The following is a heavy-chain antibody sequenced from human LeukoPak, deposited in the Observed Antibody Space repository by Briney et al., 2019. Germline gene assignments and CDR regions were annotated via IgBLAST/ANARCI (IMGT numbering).Heavy chain of an antibody. J-gene: IGHJ5*02. D-gene: IGHD1-7*01. V-gene: IGHV3-23*01. Sequence: PGGSLRLSCAASGFTFSNYAMAWVRQAPGKGLQWLSVIANGGGDIHYADSVKGRFTISRENSKNTLYLQMSSLRAEDTALYFCARYVGICATTGCPRWFDPWGQGTLVTVSS. CDR3: ARYVGICATTGCPRWFDP. CDR2: IANGGGDI. CDR1: GFTFSNYA.